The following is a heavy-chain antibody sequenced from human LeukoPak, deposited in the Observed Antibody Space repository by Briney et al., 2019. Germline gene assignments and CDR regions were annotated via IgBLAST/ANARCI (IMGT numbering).Heavy chain of an antibody. J-gene: IGHJ4*02. CDR2: IHSSGTT. CDR3: ARYNWARELDY. CDR1: GASSMNYR. V-gene: IGHV4-59*01. Sequence: SETLSLTCIVSGASSMNYRWTWIRQPPGKGLEWVGYIHSSGTTSYNPSLQSRVTISIETSKNQLSLKLRSVTAADTAVYYCARYNWARELDYWGQGTLVTVSS. D-gene: IGHD5-24*01.